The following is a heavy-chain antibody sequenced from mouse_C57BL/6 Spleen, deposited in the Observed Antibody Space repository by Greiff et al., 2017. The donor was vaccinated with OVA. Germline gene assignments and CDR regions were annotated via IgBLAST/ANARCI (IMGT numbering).Heavy chain of an antibody. CDR1: GYTFTGYW. Sequence: QVQLQQPGAELVRPGSSVKLSCKASGYTFTGYWMHWVKQRPIQGLEWIGNIDPSDSETPYKQKFKDKATLTVDKSSSTAYMQLSSLTSEDSAVYYCARSPGLRRDYWYFDVWGTGTTVTVSS. V-gene: IGHV1-52*01. D-gene: IGHD2-12*01. J-gene: IGHJ1*03. CDR2: IDPSDSET. CDR3: ARSPGLRRDYWYFDV.